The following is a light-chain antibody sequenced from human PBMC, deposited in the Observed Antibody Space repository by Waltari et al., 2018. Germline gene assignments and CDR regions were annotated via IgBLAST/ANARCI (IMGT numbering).Light chain of an antibody. CDR2: GAS. CDR1: QRVSSSY. V-gene: IGKV3-20*01. Sequence: EIVLTQSPGTLSLSPGDRATLSCRASQRVSSSYLAWYQQKPGRAPRLLLYGASSRATGIPDRFSDSGSGTDFTLTISRLEPEDFAVYYCLQYGTSPFTFGQGTKLEIK. CDR3: LQYGTSPFT. J-gene: IGKJ2*01.